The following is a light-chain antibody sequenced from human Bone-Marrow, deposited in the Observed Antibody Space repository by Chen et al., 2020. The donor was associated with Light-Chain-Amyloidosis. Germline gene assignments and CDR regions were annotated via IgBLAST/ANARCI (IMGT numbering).Light chain of an antibody. V-gene: IGKV1-5*03. CDR3: QQYNSWT. J-gene: IGKJ1*01. CDR1: QSISTW. CDR2: KAV. Sequence: EIQMTQVPSTLSSSVGGRVTITCRASQSISTWLAWYEQKPGKAPKLLIYKAVNLEIGVPSTFSGSGSGTEFTLTIGSLQPDDFATYYCQQYNSWTFGQGTKVEIK.